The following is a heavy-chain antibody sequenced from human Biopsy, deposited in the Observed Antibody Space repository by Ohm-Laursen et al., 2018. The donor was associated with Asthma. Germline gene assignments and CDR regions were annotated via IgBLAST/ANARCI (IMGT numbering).Heavy chain of an antibody. CDR2: LIPVLGTP. Sequence: SVNASCKPSVDSLSNYAISWVRQAPGQGLEWRGGLIPVLGTPDPAQMFEGRVTISADESTSTAYMELSSLSFEDTAVYYCAGGYSGSDRIVYYYSGLEVWGQGTTVTVSS. CDR3: AGGYSGSDRIVYYYSGLEV. J-gene: IGHJ6*02. CDR1: VDSLSNYA. V-gene: IGHV1-69*13. D-gene: IGHD5-12*01.